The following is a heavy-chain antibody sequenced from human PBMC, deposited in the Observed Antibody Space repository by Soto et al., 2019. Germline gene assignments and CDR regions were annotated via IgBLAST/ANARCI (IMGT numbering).Heavy chain of an antibody. CDR2: IVVGSGNT. V-gene: IGHV1-58*01. J-gene: IGHJ6*02. CDR1: GFTFTSSA. Sequence: QMQLVQSGPEVKKPGTSVKVSCKASGFTFTSSAVQWVRQARGQRLEWIGWIVVGSGNTNYAQKFQERVTITRDMSTSTAYMELSSLRSEDTAVYYCAADLPRALYYYYGMDVWGQGTTVTVSS. CDR3: AADLPRALYYYYGMDV. D-gene: IGHD1-26*01.